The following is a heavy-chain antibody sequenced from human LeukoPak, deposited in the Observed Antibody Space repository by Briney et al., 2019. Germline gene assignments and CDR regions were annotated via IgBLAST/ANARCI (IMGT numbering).Heavy chain of an antibody. V-gene: IGHV4-38-2*02. D-gene: IGHD4-23*01. Sequence: SETLSLTCTVSGYSISSGYYRGWIRQPPGKGLEWIGSIYHSGSTYYNPSLKSRVTISVDTSKNQFSLKLSSVTAADTAVYYCARWGGSGVVTDDAFDIWGQGTMVTVSS. CDR1: GYSISSGYY. CDR2: IYHSGST. CDR3: ARWGGSGVVTDDAFDI. J-gene: IGHJ3*02.